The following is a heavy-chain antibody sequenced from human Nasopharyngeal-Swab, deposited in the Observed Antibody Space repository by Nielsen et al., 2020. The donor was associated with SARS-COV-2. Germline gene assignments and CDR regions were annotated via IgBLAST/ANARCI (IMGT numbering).Heavy chain of an antibody. CDR3: ARGFIVATIFHYYYYMDV. V-gene: IGHV1-8*01. CDR1: GFTFTSYD. J-gene: IGHJ6*03. CDR2: MNPNTGNT. D-gene: IGHD5-12*01. Sequence: ASVKVSCKASGFTFTSYDIIWVRQATGQGPEWMGWMNPNTGNTGNAQKFQGRVTMTRDTAISTAYMDLSSLISEDTAVYYCARGFIVATIFHYYYYMDVWGKGTTVTVSS.